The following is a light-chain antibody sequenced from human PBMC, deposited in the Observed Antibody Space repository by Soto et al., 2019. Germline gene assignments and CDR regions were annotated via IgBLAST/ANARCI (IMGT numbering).Light chain of an antibody. V-gene: IGKV1-39*01. CDR2: AAS. CDR3: QQSLTIPYT. Sequence: DIQMTQSPSSLSASVGDRVTITCRAGQTISTYLNWYQQKPGKAPKLLIYAASTLQSGVPSRFSGSGSGADFALTISSLKPEDFATYYCQQSLTIPYTFGQGTKLEIK. CDR1: QTISTY. J-gene: IGKJ2*01.